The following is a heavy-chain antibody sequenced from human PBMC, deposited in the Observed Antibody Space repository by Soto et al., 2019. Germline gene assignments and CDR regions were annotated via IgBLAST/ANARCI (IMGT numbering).Heavy chain of an antibody. Sequence: ASVKVSCKASGYTFTSYCISWVLQAPGQGLEWMGWISAYNGNTNYAQKLQGRVTMTTDTSTSTAYMELRSLRSDDTAVYYCARGGTPHILRFLEWTTNDFDYWGQGTLVTVSS. CDR2: ISAYNGNT. CDR1: GYTFTSYC. D-gene: IGHD3-3*01. V-gene: IGHV1-18*04. CDR3: ARGGTPHILRFLEWTTNDFDY. J-gene: IGHJ4*02.